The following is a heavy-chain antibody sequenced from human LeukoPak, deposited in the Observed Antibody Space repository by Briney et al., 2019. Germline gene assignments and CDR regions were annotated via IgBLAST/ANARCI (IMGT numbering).Heavy chain of an antibody. CDR2: ISGSGVNT. J-gene: IGHJ4*02. CDR3: ASRNYYFDY. V-gene: IGHV3-23*01. CDR1: GFTFSSYV. Sequence: GGSLRLSCAPSGFTFSSYVMTWVRQAPGRGLEWVSAISGSGVNTYYSDSVKGRFTISRDNSKNTLYLQMNGLRAEDTAVYYCASRNYYFDYWGQGTLVTVSS. D-gene: IGHD4-11*01.